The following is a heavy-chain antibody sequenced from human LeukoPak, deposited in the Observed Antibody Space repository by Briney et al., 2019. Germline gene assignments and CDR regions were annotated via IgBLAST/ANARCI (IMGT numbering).Heavy chain of an antibody. Sequence: GASVKVSCKASGYTFTCYYLHWVRQAPGQGLEWMGWINLNSGGTNYAQKFQGRVTMTRDTSISTAYMELSRLRSDDTAVYYCARESFRFLEWLYYYGMDVWGQGTTVTVSS. J-gene: IGHJ6*02. CDR2: INLNSGGT. CDR1: GYTFTCYY. CDR3: ARESFRFLEWLYYYGMDV. V-gene: IGHV1-2*02. D-gene: IGHD3-3*01.